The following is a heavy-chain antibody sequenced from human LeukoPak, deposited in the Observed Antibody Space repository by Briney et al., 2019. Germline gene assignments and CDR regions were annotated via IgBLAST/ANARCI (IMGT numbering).Heavy chain of an antibody. V-gene: IGHV1-69*06. J-gene: IGHJ5*02. Sequence: SVKVSCKASGGTFSSYAISWVRQAPGQGLEWMGGIIPIFGTANYAQKFQGRVTITPDKSTSTAYMELSSLRSEDTTVYYCARGHSGWYQFDPWGQGTLVTVSS. D-gene: IGHD6-19*01. CDR1: GGTFSSYA. CDR2: IIPIFGTA. CDR3: ARGHSGWYQFDP.